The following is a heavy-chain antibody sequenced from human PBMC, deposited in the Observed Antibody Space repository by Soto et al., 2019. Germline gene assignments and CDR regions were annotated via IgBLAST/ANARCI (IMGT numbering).Heavy chain of an antibody. CDR2: IYPRDSDT. Sequence: EVQLVPSGAEVKKPGESLKISCKGSGYSFNSFWIGWVRQMPGKGLEWMGIIYPRDSDTRYSPSFQGQVTISADKSISTAYLQWSSLKASDTAMYYCARQHPIDSSGWYIWGQGTLVTVSS. CDR1: GYSFNSFW. J-gene: IGHJ4*02. D-gene: IGHD6-19*01. CDR3: ARQHPIDSSGWYI. V-gene: IGHV5-51*01.